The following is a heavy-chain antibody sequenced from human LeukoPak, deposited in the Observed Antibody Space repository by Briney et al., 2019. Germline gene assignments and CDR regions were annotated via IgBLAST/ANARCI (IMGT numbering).Heavy chain of an antibody. Sequence: ASVKVSCKASGGTFSSYAISWVRQAPGQGLEWMGRIMPNLGIANYAQKFQGRVTITADKSTSTAYMELSSLRSEDTAVYYCARDKRLAAAGPLGYYYYGMDVWGQGTTVTVSS. CDR2: IMPNLGIA. D-gene: IGHD6-13*01. CDR1: GGTFSSYA. V-gene: IGHV1-69*04. CDR3: ARDKRLAAAGPLGYYYYGMDV. J-gene: IGHJ6*02.